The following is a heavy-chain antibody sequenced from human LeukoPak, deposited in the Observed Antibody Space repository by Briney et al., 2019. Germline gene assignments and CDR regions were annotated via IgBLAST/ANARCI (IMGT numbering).Heavy chain of an antibody. D-gene: IGHD6-13*01. Sequence: GGSLRLSCAASGFTFSSYGMHWVRQAPGKGLEWVAVISYDGSNKYYADSVKGRFTISRDNSKNTLYLQMNSLRAEDTAVYYCARGPPGSSSWYGGNWFDPWGQGTLVTVSS. CDR2: ISYDGSNK. J-gene: IGHJ5*02. CDR1: GFTFSSYG. CDR3: ARGPPGSSSWYGGNWFDP. V-gene: IGHV3-30*03.